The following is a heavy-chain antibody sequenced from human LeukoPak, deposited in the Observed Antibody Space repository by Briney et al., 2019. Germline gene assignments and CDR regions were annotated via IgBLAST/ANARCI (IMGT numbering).Heavy chain of an antibody. CDR3: ARNGCPVNY. Sequence: GGSLRLSCAASGFTFSSYEMNWVRQAPGKGLEWVSYISSSGSTIYYADSVKGRFTISRNNAKNSLYLQMNSLRAEDTAVYYGARNGCPVNYWGQGTLVTVSS. D-gene: IGHD5-24*01. CDR1: GFTFSSYE. V-gene: IGHV3-48*03. CDR2: ISSSGSTI. J-gene: IGHJ4*02.